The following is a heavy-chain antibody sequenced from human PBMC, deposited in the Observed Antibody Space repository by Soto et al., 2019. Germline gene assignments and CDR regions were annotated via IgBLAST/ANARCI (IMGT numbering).Heavy chain of an antibody. V-gene: IGHV4-31*03. J-gene: IGHJ6*02. D-gene: IGHD3-22*01. Sequence: PSWRLYLASTVSGDCVYIWVYDVRWISQHPGKGLEWIGYIYYSGSTYYNPSLKSRVTISVDTSKNQFSLKLSSVTAADTAVYYCARDRYSDNYYYDPEGASYYYYYGMDVWGQGTTVTVSS. CDR2: IYYSGST. CDR1: GDCVYIWVYD. CDR3: ARDRYSDNYYYDPEGASYYYYYGMDV.